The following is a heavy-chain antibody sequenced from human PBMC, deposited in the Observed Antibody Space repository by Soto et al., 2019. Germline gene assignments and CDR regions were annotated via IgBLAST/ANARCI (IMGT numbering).Heavy chain of an antibody. CDR2: ITIRTGNV. J-gene: IGHJ4*01. CDR1: GFTIRECS. D-gene: IGHD3-10*02. Sequence: GGSLRLSCEASGFTIRECSMNWVRQAPGKGLEWLAYITIRTGNVLYADSVRGRFTISADNAENSVILQMNSLRDEDSAVYFCVRDRDLYRDMFHADLWGQGTLVTSPQ. V-gene: IGHV3-48*02. CDR3: VRDRDLYRDMFHADL.